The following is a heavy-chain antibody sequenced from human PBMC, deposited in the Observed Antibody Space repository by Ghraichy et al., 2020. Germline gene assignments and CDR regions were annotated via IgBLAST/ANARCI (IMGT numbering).Heavy chain of an antibody. D-gene: IGHD5-24*01. CDR1: GFTFSLYG. J-gene: IGHJ4*02. V-gene: IGHV3-48*02. CDR3: ARVKDGYTINALDY. Sequence: GGSLRLSCAASGFTFSLYGMNWVRQAPGKGLEWVSYISSSSGTIYYANSVKGRFTISRDNAKNSVYLQMNSLRDEDTAVFYCARVKDGYTINALDYWGQGTLVTVSS. CDR2: ISSSSGTI.